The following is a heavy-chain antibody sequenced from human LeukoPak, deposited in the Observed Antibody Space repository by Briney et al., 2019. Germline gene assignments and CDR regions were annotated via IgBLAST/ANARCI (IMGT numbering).Heavy chain of an antibody. CDR3: ARAPNWNYAENYYFDS. V-gene: IGHV4-39*07. J-gene: IGHJ4*02. Sequence: NPSETLSLTCTVSGVSISSSNSYWGWIRQPPGKGLGWIGRIYHSGSTYYNPSLKSRVSISVDTSKNQISLKLSSVTAADTAVYYCARAPNWNYAENYYFDSWGQGTLVTVSS. CDR2: IYHSGST. D-gene: IGHD1-7*01. CDR1: GVSISSSNSY.